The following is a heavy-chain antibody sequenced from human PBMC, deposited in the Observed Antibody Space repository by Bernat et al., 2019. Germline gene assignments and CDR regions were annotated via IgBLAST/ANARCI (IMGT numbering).Heavy chain of an antibody. J-gene: IGHJ4*02. CDR2: ISRSGSTI. CDR3: ARGEPTTVTNPRFDY. D-gene: IGHD4-17*01. CDR1: GFTFSSYE. Sequence: EVQLVESGGGLVQPGGSLRLSCAASGFTFSSYEMNWVRQAPGKGLELVSYISRSGSTIYYADSVKGRFTISRDNAKNSLYLQMNSLRAEDTAVYYCARGEPTTVTNPRFDYWGQGTLVTVSS. V-gene: IGHV3-48*03.